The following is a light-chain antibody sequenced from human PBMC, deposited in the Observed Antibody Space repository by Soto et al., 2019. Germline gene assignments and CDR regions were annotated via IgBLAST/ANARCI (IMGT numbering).Light chain of an antibody. Sequence: EIVMTESPGALSVSPGERSTLSCRASQSVRSNLAWYQQKPGQAPRLLMYDASTRATGIPARFSGSGSGTDFTLTISRLEPEDFAVYYCQQDGRSPQGTFGQGTKVDIK. CDR2: DAS. J-gene: IGKJ1*01. V-gene: IGKV3-20*01. CDR3: QQDGRSPQGT. CDR1: QSVRSN.